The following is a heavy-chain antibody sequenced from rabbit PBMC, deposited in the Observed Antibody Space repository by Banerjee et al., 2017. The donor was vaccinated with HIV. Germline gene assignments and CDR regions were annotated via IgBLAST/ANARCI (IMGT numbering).Heavy chain of an antibody. CDR3: AIDDAGVGGYDNNL. Sequence: QLEESGGGLVKPEGSLTLTCTASGFSFNNNYVMCWVRQAPGKGLEWIACIETTGSSTYTYYANWAKGRFTISKTSSTTMTLQMTSLTAADTATYFCAIDDAGVGGYDNNLWGPGTLVTVS. J-gene: IGHJ4*01. D-gene: IGHD1-1*01. V-gene: IGHV1S45*01. CDR2: IETTGSSTYT. CDR1: GFSFNNNYV.